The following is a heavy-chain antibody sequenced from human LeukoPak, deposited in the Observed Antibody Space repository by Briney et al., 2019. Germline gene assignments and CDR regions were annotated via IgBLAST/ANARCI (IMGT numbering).Heavy chain of an antibody. J-gene: IGHJ6*02. CDR3: ARDSGAMGIYYYYGMDV. Sequence: GGSLRLSCAASGFTVSSNYMSWVRQAPGKGLEWVSVIYSGGSTYYADSVKGRLTISRDNSKNTLYLQMNSLRAEDTAVYYCARDSGAMGIYYYYGMDVWGQGTTVTVSS. D-gene: IGHD5-18*01. V-gene: IGHV3-53*01. CDR1: GFTVSSNY. CDR2: IYSGGST.